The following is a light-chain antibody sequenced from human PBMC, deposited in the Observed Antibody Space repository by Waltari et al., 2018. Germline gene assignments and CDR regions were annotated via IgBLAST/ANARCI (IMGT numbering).Light chain of an antibody. CDR3: MQGSQAPT. V-gene: IGKV2-30*02. J-gene: IGKJ5*01. Sequence: DIAMTQSPLSLPVTLGQPASIPSRSSQSLVHSDGNTYLNWFHQRPGQSPRRLIYKVSNRDSGVPDRFSGSGSGTDFTLKISRVEAEDVGVYYCMQGSQAPTFGQGTRLEIK. CDR1: QSLVHSDGNTY. CDR2: KVS.